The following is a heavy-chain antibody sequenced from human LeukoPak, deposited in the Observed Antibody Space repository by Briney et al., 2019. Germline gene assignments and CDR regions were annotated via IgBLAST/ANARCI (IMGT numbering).Heavy chain of an antibody. V-gene: IGHV1-18*01. Sequence: ASVKVSCKASGYMFFNYGITWVRQAPGQGLEWMGWITVYDGKTKYAQSLQGRVTMTTNTSTHTAYMELKSLRSDDTAVYFCARDPDSSSWHDYWGQGTLVTVSS. CDR2: ITVYDGKT. CDR3: ARDPDSSSWHDY. D-gene: IGHD6-13*01. CDR1: GYMFFNYG. J-gene: IGHJ4*02.